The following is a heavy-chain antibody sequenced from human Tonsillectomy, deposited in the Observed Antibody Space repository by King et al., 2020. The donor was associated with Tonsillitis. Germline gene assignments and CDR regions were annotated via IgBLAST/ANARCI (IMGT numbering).Heavy chain of an antibody. J-gene: IGHJ4*02. D-gene: IGHD3-22*01. Sequence: EVQLVESGGGLVQPGGSLRLSCAASGFTFSSYAMSWVRQAPGKGLEWVSGISGSGGSTYYADSVKGRFTISRDNSKNTLYLQMNSLRAEDTAVYYCAKDLYYYASSGYPYFDYWGQGTLVTVSS. V-gene: IGHV3-23*04. CDR2: ISGSGGST. CDR1: GFTFSSYA. CDR3: AKDLYYYASSGYPYFDY.